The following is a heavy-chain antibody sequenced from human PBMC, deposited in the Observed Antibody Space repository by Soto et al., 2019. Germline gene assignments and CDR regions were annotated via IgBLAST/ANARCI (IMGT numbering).Heavy chain of an antibody. CDR1: GFTFSLYG. D-gene: IGHD3-10*01. J-gene: IGHJ4*02. V-gene: IGHV3-30*18. CDR3: AKSDLNYFFFDF. CDR2: ISYDGSNE. Sequence: GESLKISCAASGFTFSLYGIHWVRQAPGKGLEWVAIISYDGSNELYADSVRGRFTISRDNSKKTVYLQMNSLSAEDTAVYYCAKSDLNYFFFDFWGQGTLVTVSS.